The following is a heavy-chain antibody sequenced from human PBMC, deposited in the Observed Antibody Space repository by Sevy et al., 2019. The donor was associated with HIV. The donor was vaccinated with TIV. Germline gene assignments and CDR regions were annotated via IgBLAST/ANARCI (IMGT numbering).Heavy chain of an antibody. CDR3: AGPRLTYNSGWSYYDH. CDR2: IRYSGST. V-gene: IGHV4-39*01. CDR1: GASISSSGYY. J-gene: IGHJ4*02. Sequence: SETLSLTCTVSGASISSSGYYWGWIRQPPGKGLEWIACIRYSGSTYYNPSLRSRVTISADASKKQVSLKLNSVTAADTAVYYCAGPRLTYNSGWSYYDHWGQGTVVTVSS. D-gene: IGHD6-19*01.